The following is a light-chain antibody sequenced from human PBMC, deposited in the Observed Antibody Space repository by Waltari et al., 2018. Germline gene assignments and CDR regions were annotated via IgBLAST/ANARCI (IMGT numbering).Light chain of an antibody. V-gene: IGKV4-1*01. CDR2: WAS. CDR3: QQYYTTPT. CDR1: QTLFYSSNNKNY. J-gene: IGKJ1*01. Sequence: DIVMTQSPDSLAVSLGERATINCKSSQTLFYSSNNKNYLAWYQMKPGQPPKLLIFWASTRESGVPARFSGSGSATDFTLTIDTLQAEDVAGYYCQQYYTTPTFGQGTKVEIK.